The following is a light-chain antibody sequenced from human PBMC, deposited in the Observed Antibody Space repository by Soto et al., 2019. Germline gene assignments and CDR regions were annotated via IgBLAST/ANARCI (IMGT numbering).Light chain of an antibody. J-gene: IGLJ1*01. CDR3: SSYSGSNNLRV. CDR2: EVS. V-gene: IGLV2-8*01. Sequence: QSALTQPPSASGSPGQSVTISCTGTSSDVGGYNYVSWYQQHPGKAPKLMIYEVSNRPSGVPDRFSGSKSGNTASLTVSGLQAEDEDDYYCSSYSGSNNLRVFGTGTKVTVL. CDR1: SSDVGGYNY.